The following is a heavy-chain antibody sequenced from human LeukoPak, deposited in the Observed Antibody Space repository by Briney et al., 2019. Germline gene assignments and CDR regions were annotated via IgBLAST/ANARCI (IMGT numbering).Heavy chain of an antibody. CDR1: GFTFSSYP. CDR3: ARGRGSGTTDY. D-gene: IGHD3-10*01. CDR2: ISNDGSTK. J-gene: IGHJ4*02. V-gene: IGHV3-30*04. Sequence: GGSLRLSCAASGFTFSSYPMHWVLQAPGKGLEWVAVISNDGSTKYYADSVKGRFTIFRDNSKNTLYVQMNSLRAEDTAVYYCARGRGSGTTDYWGQGTLVTVSS.